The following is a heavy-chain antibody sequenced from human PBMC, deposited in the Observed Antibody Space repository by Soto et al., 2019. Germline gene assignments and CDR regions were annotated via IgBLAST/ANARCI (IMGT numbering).Heavy chain of an antibody. D-gene: IGHD3-22*01. Sequence: QVQLVESGGGVVQPGRSLRLSCAASGFTFSSYGMHWVRQAPGKGLEWVAVIWYDGSNKYYADSVKGRFTISRDNSKNTLYLQMNRLRAEDTAVYYCAREAYYYDSSGYFRYFQHWGQGTLVTVSS. CDR1: GFTFSSYG. V-gene: IGHV3-33*01. CDR2: IWYDGSNK. CDR3: AREAYYYDSSGYFRYFQH. J-gene: IGHJ1*01.